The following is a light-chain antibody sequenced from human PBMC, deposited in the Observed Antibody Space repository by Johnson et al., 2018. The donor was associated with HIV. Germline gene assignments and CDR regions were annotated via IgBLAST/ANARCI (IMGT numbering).Light chain of an antibody. V-gene: IGLV1-51*02. CDR3: GTWDSSLSACV. CDR1: SSNIGNNY. J-gene: IGLJ1*01. CDR2: ENN. Sequence: QSVLTQPPSVSAAPGQMVSISCSGSSSNIGNNYVSWYQQLPGTAPKLLIYENNKRPSGIPDRFSGSKSGTSATLAITGLQTGDEADYYCGTWDSSLSACVFGTGTKVTVL.